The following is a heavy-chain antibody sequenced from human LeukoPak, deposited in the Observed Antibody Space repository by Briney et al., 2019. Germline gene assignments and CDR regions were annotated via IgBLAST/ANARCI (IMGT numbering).Heavy chain of an antibody. CDR1: GYSFTSYW. D-gene: IGHD3-16*02. CDR3: ARRSCRNTACYFDF. V-gene: IGHV5-51*01. J-gene: IGHJ4*02. CDR2: IYPGDSDT. Sequence: GESLKISCTGSGYSFTSYWIGWVRQMPGKGLEWMGIIYPGDSDTRYSPSFQGQVTISADKSISTAYLQWSSLKSSDTAIYYCARRSCRNTACYFDFWGQGALVTVSS.